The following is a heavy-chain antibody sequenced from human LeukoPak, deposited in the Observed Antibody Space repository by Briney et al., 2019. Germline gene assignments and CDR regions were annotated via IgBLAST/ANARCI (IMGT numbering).Heavy chain of an antibody. V-gene: IGHV4-39*01. CDR2: IYYTGGT. J-gene: IGHJ5*02. CDR1: GGSITSSSYY. CDR3: ARRRVGAISSYNWFDP. D-gene: IGHD1-26*01. Sequence: SETLSLTCSVSGGSITSSSYYWGWIRQPPEKGLEWIGSIYYTGGTYYSPSLKSRVTISVDTSKNQFSLKLSSVTAADTAVYYCARRRVGAISSYNWFDPWGQGTLVTVSS.